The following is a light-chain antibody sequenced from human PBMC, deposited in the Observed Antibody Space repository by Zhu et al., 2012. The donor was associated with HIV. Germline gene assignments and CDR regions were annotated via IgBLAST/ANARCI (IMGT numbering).Light chain of an antibody. V-gene: IGKV3-11*01. CDR1: GSVRSF. CDR3: QQRSSWPLT. J-gene: IGKJ4*01. CDR2: DTS. Sequence: EIVLTQSPATLSLSPGERATVSCGASGSVRSFLAWYQQKPGQAPRLLIYDTSKRATGIPARFSGSGSGTDFTLTISSLEPEDFALYYCQQRSSWPLTFGGGTKVEIK.